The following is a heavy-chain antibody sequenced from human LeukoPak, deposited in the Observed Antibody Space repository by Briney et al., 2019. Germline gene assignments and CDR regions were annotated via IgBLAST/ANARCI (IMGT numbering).Heavy chain of an antibody. CDR1: GYTFTSYG. V-gene: IGHV1-18*01. J-gene: IGHJ6*02. Sequence: ASVNVSCKASGYTFTSYGISWVRQAPGQGLEWMGWISAYNGNTNYAQKLKGRVTMTTDTSTSTAYMELRSLRSDDTAVYYCARDLGYLRFLEFAKPSYYYYGMDVWGQGTTVTVSS. CDR3: ARDLGYLRFLEFAKPSYYYYGMDV. D-gene: IGHD3-3*01. CDR2: ISAYNGNT.